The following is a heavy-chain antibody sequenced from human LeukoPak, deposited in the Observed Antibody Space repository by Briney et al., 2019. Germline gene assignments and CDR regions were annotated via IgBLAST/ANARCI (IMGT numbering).Heavy chain of an antibody. CDR2: IKEDGSET. CDR1: GFTFSNYW. Sequence: RAGGSLRLSCVVSGFTFSNYWMSWVRQAPGKGPEWMGNIKEDGSETYYVDSVKGRFTISRDNAQNSLYLHMHSLRVEDTAVYYCARDPYVSNFDYWGQGTLVTVSS. J-gene: IGHJ4*02. V-gene: IGHV3-7*03. CDR3: ARDPYVSNFDY. D-gene: IGHD3-10*02.